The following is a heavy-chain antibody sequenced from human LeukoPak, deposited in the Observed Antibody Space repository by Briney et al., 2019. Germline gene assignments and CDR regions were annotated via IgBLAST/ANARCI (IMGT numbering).Heavy chain of an antibody. CDR3: AKTKYCSGGSCYGVAFDL. Sequence: GGSLRLSCAASGFTFSSYAMSWVRQAPGKGLEWVSAISGSGGSTYYADSVKGRCTISRDNSKNTLYLQMNSLRAEDTAVYYCAKTKYCSGGSCYGVAFDLWGQGTMVTVSS. J-gene: IGHJ3*01. CDR1: GFTFSSYA. D-gene: IGHD2-15*01. CDR2: ISGSGGST. V-gene: IGHV3-23*01.